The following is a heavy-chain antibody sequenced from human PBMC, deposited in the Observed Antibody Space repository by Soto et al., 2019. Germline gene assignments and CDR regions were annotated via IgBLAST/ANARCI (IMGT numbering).Heavy chain of an antibody. Sequence: QVQLVESGGGVVQPGRSLRLSCAASGFTFSSYGMHWVRQAPGKGLEWVAVIWYDGSNKYYADSVKGRFTISRDNSKNTLYLQMNSLRDEDTAVYYCARDRLLWFGESRPNYYYGMDVWGQGTTVTVSS. CDR2: IWYDGSNK. CDR1: GFTFSSYG. CDR3: ARDRLLWFGESRPNYYYGMDV. J-gene: IGHJ6*02. D-gene: IGHD3-10*01. V-gene: IGHV3-33*01.